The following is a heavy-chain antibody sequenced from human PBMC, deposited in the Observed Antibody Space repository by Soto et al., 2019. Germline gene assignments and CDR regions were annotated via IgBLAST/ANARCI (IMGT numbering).Heavy chain of an antibody. J-gene: IGHJ4*02. CDR3: ARTGDGHHDFLDY. CDR1: GFTFSSYW. CDR2: IDEDGSEY. V-gene: IGHV3-7*01. D-gene: IGHD1-1*01. Sequence: EVHLEESEGGLVHPGGSLRLSCAASGFTFSSYWMNWVRQAPGKGLEWVANIDEDGSEYNDAESVRGRFTISRDNAKNTLYLQMNSLRAADTAVYYCARTGDGHHDFLDYWGQGILVSVSS.